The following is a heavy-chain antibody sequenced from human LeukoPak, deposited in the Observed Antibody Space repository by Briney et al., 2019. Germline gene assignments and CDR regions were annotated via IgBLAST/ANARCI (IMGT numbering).Heavy chain of an antibody. CDR3: ARERTILTGYYRPREDYFDY. V-gene: IGHV1-18*01. D-gene: IGHD3-9*01. J-gene: IGHJ4*02. CDR1: GYTFTSYG. Sequence: ASVKVSCKASGYTFTSYGISWVRQAPGQGLEWMGWISAYNGDTNYAQKLQGRVTMTTDTSTSTAYMELRSLRSDGTAVYYCARERTILTGYYRPREDYFDYWGQGTLVTVSS. CDR2: ISAYNGDT.